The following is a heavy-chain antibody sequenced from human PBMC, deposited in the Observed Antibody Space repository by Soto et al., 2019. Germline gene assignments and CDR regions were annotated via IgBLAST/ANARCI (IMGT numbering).Heavy chain of an antibody. J-gene: IGHJ4*02. D-gene: IGHD3-16*01. Sequence: QVQLVQSGAEVKKPGASVKVSCKASGYSFTGYYMHWVRQAPGQGLEWMAWINPNSGDTKYAQKFQGRVTVTRDTSISTAYRELRRLRSDDTAVHYCARVGEGFIDYWGQGTLVTVSS. V-gene: IGHV1-2*02. CDR2: INPNSGDT. CDR1: GYSFTGYY. CDR3: ARVGEGFIDY.